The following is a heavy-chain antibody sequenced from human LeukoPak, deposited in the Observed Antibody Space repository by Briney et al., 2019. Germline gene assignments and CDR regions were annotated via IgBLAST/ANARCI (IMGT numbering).Heavy chain of an antibody. D-gene: IGHD5-12*01. CDR1: GFTFSSYA. Sequence: GGSLRLSCAAPGFTFSSYAMTWVRQAPGKGLEWVSGISGSGGSSYSADSVKGRFTISRDNSKKTLYMQMNSLRAEDTAVYYCTKHRGGWIDAFDIWGQGTMVTVSS. CDR3: TKHRGGWIDAFDI. J-gene: IGHJ3*02. CDR2: ISGSGGSS. V-gene: IGHV3-23*01.